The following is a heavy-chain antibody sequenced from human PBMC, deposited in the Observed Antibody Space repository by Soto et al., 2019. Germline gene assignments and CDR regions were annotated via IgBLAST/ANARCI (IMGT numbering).Heavy chain of an antibody. CDR3: ARDDGYKKYYFDY. CDR2: IYYSGST. J-gene: IGHJ4*02. CDR1: GGSISSGDYY. V-gene: IGHV4-30-4*01. Sequence: SETLSLTCTVSGGSISSGDYYWSWIRQPPGKGLEWIGYIYYSGSTYYDPSLKSRVTISVDTSKNQFSLKLSSVTAADTAVYCCARDDGYKKYYFDYWGQGTLVTVSS. D-gene: IGHD5-12*01.